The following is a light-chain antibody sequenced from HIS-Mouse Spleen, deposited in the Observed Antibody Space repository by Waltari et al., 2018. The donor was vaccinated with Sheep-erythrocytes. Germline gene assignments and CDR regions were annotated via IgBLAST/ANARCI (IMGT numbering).Light chain of an antibody. CDR2: EVS. CDR3: SSYAGSNNWV. V-gene: IGLV2-8*01. CDR1: SSDVGGYNY. Sequence: QSALTQPPSASGSPGQSVTISCTGTSSDVGGYNYVSWYQQHPGKAPKLMIYEVSNPPSGVPDRFSGSKSGNTASLTVSGRQAEDEADYYCSSYAGSNNWVFGGGTKLTVL. J-gene: IGLJ3*02.